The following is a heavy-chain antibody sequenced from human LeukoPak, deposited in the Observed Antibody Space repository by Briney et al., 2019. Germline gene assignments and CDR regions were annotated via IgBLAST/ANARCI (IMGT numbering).Heavy chain of an antibody. CDR1: GVSISSDSYY. CDR3: ARHHWLFSQYFDY. Sequence: SETLSLTCTVTGVSISSDSYYWSWIRQPAGKGLEWIGRIYNSGSTNYNPSLKSRVTISVDKSKNQFSLKLSSVTAADTAVYYCARHHWLFSQYFDYWGQGTLVTVSS. V-gene: IGHV4-61*02. J-gene: IGHJ4*02. D-gene: IGHD3-22*01. CDR2: IYNSGST.